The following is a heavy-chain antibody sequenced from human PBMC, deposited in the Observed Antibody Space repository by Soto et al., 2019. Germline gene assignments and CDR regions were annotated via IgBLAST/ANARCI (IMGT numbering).Heavy chain of an antibody. CDR3: ARVGSSSWYTEFDY. CDR1: GGSISSYY. V-gene: IGHV4-59*01. D-gene: IGHD6-13*01. Sequence: QVQLQESGPGLVKPSETLSLTCTVSGGSISSYYWSWIRQPPGKGLEWIGYIYYSGSTNYNPSLKSRVTISVDTSKNQFSLKLSSVTAADTAVYYCARVGSSSWYTEFDYWGQGTLVTVSS. CDR2: IYYSGST. J-gene: IGHJ4*02.